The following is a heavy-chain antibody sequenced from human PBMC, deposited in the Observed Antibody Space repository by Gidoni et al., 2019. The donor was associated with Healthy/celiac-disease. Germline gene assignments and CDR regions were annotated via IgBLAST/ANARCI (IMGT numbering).Heavy chain of an antibody. CDR2: IYSGGST. V-gene: IGHV3-53*01. J-gene: IGHJ4*02. CDR3: ARGVYDFWSGYYDY. CDR1: GFTVSSNY. Sequence: EVQLVESGGGLIQPGGSLRRSCAASGFTVSSNYMSWVRQAPGKGLEWVSVIYSGGSTYYADSVKGRFTISRDNSKNTLYLQMNSLRAEDTAVYYCARGVYDFWSGYYDYWGQGTLVTVSS. D-gene: IGHD3-3*01.